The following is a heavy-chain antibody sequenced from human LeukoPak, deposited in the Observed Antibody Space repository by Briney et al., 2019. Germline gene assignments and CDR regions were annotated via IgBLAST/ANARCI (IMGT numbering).Heavy chain of an antibody. Sequence: GGSLRLSCAASGFTLSSYAMSWARQAPGKGLEWVSAISGSGGSTYYADSVKGRFTISRDNSKNTLYLQMNSLRAEDTAVYYCAKAAYSSSWYGDWFDPWGQGTLVTVSS. CDR1: GFTLSSYA. CDR3: AKAAYSSSWYGDWFDP. CDR2: ISGSGGST. D-gene: IGHD6-13*01. J-gene: IGHJ5*02. V-gene: IGHV3-23*01.